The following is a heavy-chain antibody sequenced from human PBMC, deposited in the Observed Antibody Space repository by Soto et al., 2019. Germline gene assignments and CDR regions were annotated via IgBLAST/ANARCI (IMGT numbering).Heavy chain of an antibody. CDR2: IYFNGST. D-gene: IGHD6-13*01. CDR1: GGSISNGGYY. J-gene: IGHJ6*03. V-gene: IGHV4-31*11. CDR3: ARDSHSQQPNHRWGGGYMDV. Sequence: QLQLQESGPGLVKPSQTLSLTCAVSGGSISNGGYYWSWIRQHPGKGLEWIGSIYFNGSTYYNPSLKSRVTISVATPKNQFSLKLSSVTAAVTAVYYCARDSHSQQPNHRWGGGYMDVWGKGTTVTVSS.